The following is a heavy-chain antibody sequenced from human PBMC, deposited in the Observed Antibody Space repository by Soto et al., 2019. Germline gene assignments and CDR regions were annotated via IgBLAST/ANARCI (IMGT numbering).Heavy chain of an antibody. CDR2: IGTVGDT. J-gene: IGHJ6*02. CDR3: ARDSRIAARGLLSYYYYYGMDV. V-gene: IGHV3-13*01. D-gene: IGHD6-6*01. CDR1: GFTVSRYD. Sequence: HPGGSLRLSCAASGFTVSRYDMYWVRQGTGRRLEWVSRIGTVGDTYYAGSVKGRFTISRENAKNSLYLQMNSLRAEDTAVYYCARDSRIAARGLLSYYYYYGMDVWGQGTTVTVSS.